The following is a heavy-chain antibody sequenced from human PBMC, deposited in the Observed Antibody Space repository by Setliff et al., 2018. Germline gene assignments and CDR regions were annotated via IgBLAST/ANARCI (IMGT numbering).Heavy chain of an antibody. J-gene: IGHJ4*02. D-gene: IGHD2-21*02. CDR2: ISAYNGST. CDR1: GYTFISYG. CDR3: ARDFWAYCGGDCSVFDY. Sequence: ASVKVSCKASGYTFISYGISWVRQAPGQGLEWMGWISAYNGSTNYAQKLQGRVTMTTDTSTSTAYMELRSLRSDDTAVYYCARDFWAYCGGDCSVFDYWGQGTLVTVSS. V-gene: IGHV1-18*01.